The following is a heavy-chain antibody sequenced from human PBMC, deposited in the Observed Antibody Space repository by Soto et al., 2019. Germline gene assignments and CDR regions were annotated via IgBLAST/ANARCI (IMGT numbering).Heavy chain of an antibody. D-gene: IGHD3-22*01. CDR1: GYTFIRYY. J-gene: IGHJ3*02. CDR2: ISAYNGNT. V-gene: IGHV1-18*04. Sequence: ASVKVSCKASGYTFIRYYMHWVRQAPGHGLEWMGWISAYNGNTNYAQKLQGRVTMTTDTSTSTAYMELRSLRSDDTAVYYCARGVGYYDSSGLDAFDIWGQGTMVTVSS. CDR3: ARGVGYYDSSGLDAFDI.